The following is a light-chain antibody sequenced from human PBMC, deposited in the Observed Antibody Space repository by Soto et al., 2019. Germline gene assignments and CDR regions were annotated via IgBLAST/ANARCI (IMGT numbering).Light chain of an antibody. CDR1: QTISSW. Sequence: DIQMTQSPFTLSASVGDRVTITCRASQTISSWLAWYQQIPGKDPKLLIYDASNLESGVPSRFSGSGSGTEFNLTISRLQTDDFATYEGQQFNTSTWTGGQGTKVDIK. V-gene: IGKV1-5*01. J-gene: IGKJ1*01. CDR2: DAS. CDR3: QQFNTSTWT.